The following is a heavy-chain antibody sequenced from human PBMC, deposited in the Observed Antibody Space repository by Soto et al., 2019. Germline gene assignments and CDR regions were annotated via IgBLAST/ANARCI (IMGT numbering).Heavy chain of an antibody. Sequence: GGSLRLSCAASGFTFSSYGMHWVRQAPGKGLEWVAVISYDGSNKYYADSVKGRFTISRDNSKNTLYLQMNSLRAEDTAVYYCAKDRGYCSSTSCPSRARRRNYYYYGMDVWGQGTTVTVSS. V-gene: IGHV3-30*18. D-gene: IGHD2-2*01. J-gene: IGHJ6*02. CDR1: GFTFSSYG. CDR2: ISYDGSNK. CDR3: AKDRGYCSSTSCPSRARRRNYYYYGMDV.